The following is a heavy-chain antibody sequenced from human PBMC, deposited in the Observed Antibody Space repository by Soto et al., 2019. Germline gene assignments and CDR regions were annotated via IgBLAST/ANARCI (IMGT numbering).Heavy chain of an antibody. J-gene: IGHJ6*02. Sequence: ASVKVSCKASGGTFSTHAIIWVRQAPGHGLEWMGGIIPISGTTYYTQKFQGRVTITADEPTSTAFMELSSLKSEGTAVFYCARGYCSGGNCYSGMDVWGQGTMVTSP. CDR2: IIPISGTT. CDR1: GGTFSTHA. CDR3: ARGYCSGGNCYSGMDV. V-gene: IGHV1-69*13. D-gene: IGHD2-15*01.